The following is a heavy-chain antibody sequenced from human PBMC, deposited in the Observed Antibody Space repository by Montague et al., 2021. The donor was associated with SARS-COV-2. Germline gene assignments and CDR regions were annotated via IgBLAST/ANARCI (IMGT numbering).Heavy chain of an antibody. CDR1: DGSISSPNW. Sequence: SETLYLTCAVSDGSISSPNWWNWVRQPPGKGLEWIGEIYYTGNTNYNPSLKSRVTISVDTSKNQFSLKLSSVTAADTAVYYCARLPTSYYYDSKAAPATPDAFDFWGQGTMVTVFS. CDR2: IYYTGNT. CDR3: ARLPTSYYYDSKAAPATPDAFDF. D-gene: IGHD3-22*01. J-gene: IGHJ3*01. V-gene: IGHV4-4*02.